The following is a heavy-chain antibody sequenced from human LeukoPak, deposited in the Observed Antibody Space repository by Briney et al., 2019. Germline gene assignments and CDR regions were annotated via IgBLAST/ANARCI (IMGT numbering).Heavy chain of an antibody. D-gene: IGHD3-22*01. CDR3: ARDARGDMSGYFYFYAFDI. CDR1: GGSISNGGHY. V-gene: IGHV4-31*03. J-gene: IGHJ3*02. CDR2: IFYSGST. Sequence: SETLSLTCTVSGGSISNGGHYWTWIPQHPGKGLEWIGYIFYSGSTYYNPSLKSRVTISVDTSKNQFSLRLSSVTAADTAVYYCARDARGDMSGYFYFYAFDIWGQGTMVTVSS.